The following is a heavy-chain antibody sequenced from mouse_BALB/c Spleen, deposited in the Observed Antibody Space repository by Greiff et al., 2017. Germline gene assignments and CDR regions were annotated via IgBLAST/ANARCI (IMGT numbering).Heavy chain of an antibody. V-gene: IGHV5-4*02. J-gene: IGHJ2*01. Sequence: EVKLVESGGGLVKPGGSLKLSCAASGFTFSDYYMYWVRQTPEKRLEWVATISDGGSYTYYPDSVKGRFTISRDNAKNNLYLQMSSLKSEDTAMYYCARGYGRYFDYWGQGTTLTVSS. CDR3: ARGYGRYFDY. CDR1: GFTFSDYY. D-gene: IGHD1-1*02. CDR2: ISDGGSYT.